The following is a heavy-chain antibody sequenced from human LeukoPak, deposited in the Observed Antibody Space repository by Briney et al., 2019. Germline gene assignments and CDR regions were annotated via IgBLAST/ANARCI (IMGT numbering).Heavy chain of an antibody. D-gene: IGHD4-17*01. CDR2: ISGRGGST. V-gene: IGHV3-23*01. J-gene: IGHJ4*02. CDR3: AKDGVDDDYGDFDY. Sequence: HSGGSLRLSCAASGFTFSSYAMSWVRQAPGKGLEWVSTISGRGGSTYYADSMKGRFTISRDNSKNTLYLQMNSLKIDDTAEYFCAKDGVDDDYGDFDYCGQGTLVTVSS. CDR1: GFTFSSYA.